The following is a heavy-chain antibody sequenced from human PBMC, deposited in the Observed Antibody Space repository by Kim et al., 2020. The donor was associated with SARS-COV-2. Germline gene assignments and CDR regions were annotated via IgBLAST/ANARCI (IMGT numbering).Heavy chain of an antibody. CDR3: ARDYYYYDSRENPKRVGKLNAFDI. V-gene: IGHV3-21*01. D-gene: IGHD3-22*01. Sequence: GGSLRLSCAASGFTFSSYSMNWVRQAPGKGLEWVSSISSSSYIYYADSVKGRFTISRDNAKNSLYLQMNSLRAEDTAVYYCARDYYYYDSRENPKRVGKLNAFDIWGQGTMVTVSS. J-gene: IGHJ3*02. CDR2: ISSSSYI. CDR1: GFTFSSYS.